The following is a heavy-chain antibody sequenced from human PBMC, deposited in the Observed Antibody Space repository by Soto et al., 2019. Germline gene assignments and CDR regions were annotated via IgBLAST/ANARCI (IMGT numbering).Heavy chain of an antibody. CDR2: LYSGTK. V-gene: IGHV4-38-2*01. CDR1: RYTVKNGYY. Sequence: SGTPDRGRVACRYTVKNGYYGSSFRKPPGKGLEWIGSLYSGTKYYNPSLESRVFISGDMSKNHFSLKLSSVTATDTATYYCAAVRVVTTGPAGIFDFLGQGSLVTVFS. J-gene: IGHJ4*02. CDR3: AAVRVVTTGPAGIFDF. D-gene: IGHD2-21*02.